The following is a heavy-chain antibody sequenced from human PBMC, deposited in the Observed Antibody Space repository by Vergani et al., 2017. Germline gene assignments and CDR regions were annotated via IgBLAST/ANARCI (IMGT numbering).Heavy chain of an antibody. D-gene: IGHD6-6*01. CDR3: AKDKSVAARPVYYFDY. J-gene: IGHJ4*02. CDR1: GFTFSSYA. Sequence: QVQLVESGGGVVQPGRSLRLSCAASGFTFSSYAMHWVRQAPGKGLEWVAVISYDGSNKYYADSVKGRFTISRDNSKNTLYLQMNSLRAEDTAVYYCAKDKSVAARPVYYFDYWGQGTLVTVSS. V-gene: IGHV3-30-3*01. CDR2: ISYDGSNK.